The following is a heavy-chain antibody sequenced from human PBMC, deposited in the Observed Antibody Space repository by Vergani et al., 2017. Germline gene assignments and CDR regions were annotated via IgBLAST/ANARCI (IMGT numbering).Heavy chain of an antibody. CDR1: GGSISSGGYY. D-gene: IGHD3-9*01. CDR3: ARVDWPDAFDI. CDR2: IYYSGNT. J-gene: IGHJ3*02. V-gene: IGHV4-31*03. Sequence: QVQLQESGPGLVKTSQPLSLTCTVSGGSISSGGYYWSWIRQHPGKGLEWIGYIYYSGNTYYNPSLKSRVTISVDTSKNQFSLKLTSVTAADTAVYYCARVDWPDAFDIWGQGTMVTVSS.